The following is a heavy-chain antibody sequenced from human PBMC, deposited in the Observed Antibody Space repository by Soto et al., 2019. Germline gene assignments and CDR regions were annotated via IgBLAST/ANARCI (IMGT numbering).Heavy chain of an antibody. V-gene: IGHV1-3*01. J-gene: IGHJ6*02. Sequence: ASVKVSCKASGYTFTSYAMHWVRQAPGQRLEWMGWINAGNGNTKYSQKFQSRVTITRDTSASTAYMELSSLRSEDTAVYYCARDQRSSRNYYYYGMEVWGQGTTVTVSS. CDR2: INAGNGNT. CDR3: ARDQRSSRNYYYYGMEV. D-gene: IGHD6-6*01. CDR1: GYTFTSYA.